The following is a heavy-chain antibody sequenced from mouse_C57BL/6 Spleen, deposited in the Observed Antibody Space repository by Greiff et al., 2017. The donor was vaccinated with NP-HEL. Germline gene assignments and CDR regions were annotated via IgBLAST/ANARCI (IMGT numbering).Heavy chain of an antibody. D-gene: IGHD1-1*01. CDR3: TTGVFYYGSSNFDY. J-gene: IGHJ2*01. Sequence: EVQLQQSGAELVRPGASVKLSCTASGFNIKDYYMHWVKQRPEQGLEWIGRIDPEDGDTEDAPKFQGKATMTADTSSNTAYLQLSSLTSEDTAVYYCTTGVFYYGSSNFDYWGQGTTLTVSS. V-gene: IGHV14-1*01. CDR2: IDPEDGDT. CDR1: GFNIKDYY.